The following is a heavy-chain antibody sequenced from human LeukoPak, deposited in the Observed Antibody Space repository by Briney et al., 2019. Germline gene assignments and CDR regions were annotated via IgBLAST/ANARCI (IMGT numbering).Heavy chain of an antibody. D-gene: IGHD3-3*01. V-gene: IGHV1-8*01. CDR3: ARGGTYYDFWSGYYTRGMDV. Sequence: ASVKVSCKASGYTFTSYDINWVRQATGQGLEWMGWMSPNSGNTGYAQKFQGRVTMTRNTSISTAYMELSSLRSEDTAVYYCARGGTYYDFWSGYYTRGMDVWGKGTTVTVSS. CDR2: MSPNSGNT. CDR1: GYTFTSYD. J-gene: IGHJ6*04.